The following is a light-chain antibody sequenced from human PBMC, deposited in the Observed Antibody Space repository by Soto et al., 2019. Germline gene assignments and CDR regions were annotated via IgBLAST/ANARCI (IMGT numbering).Light chain of an antibody. CDR3: QQYDSSPRT. CDR1: QSVDSNY. J-gene: IGKJ1*01. Sequence: EIVLTQSPGTLSLSLGEEATLSFRASQSVDSNYLAWYQQKPGQAPRLLIYGPSSRATGIPDRFSGSGSGTDFTLTINRLEPEDFAVYYCQQYDSSPRTFGQGTKVDIK. CDR2: GPS. V-gene: IGKV3-20*01.